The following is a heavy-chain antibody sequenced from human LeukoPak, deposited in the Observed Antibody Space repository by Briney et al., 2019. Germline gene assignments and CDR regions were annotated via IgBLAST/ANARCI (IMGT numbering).Heavy chain of an antibody. D-gene: IGHD3-22*01. CDR1: GFTFSRFP. Sequence: GGSLRLSCAGSGFTFSRFPMHWVRQAPGKGLEWVAVISSDGSNKYYADSVKGRFTISRDNSKSTLYLQMNSLRVEDTAMYYCATWYNYYDSSGYYYWGQGTLVTVSS. J-gene: IGHJ4*02. V-gene: IGHV3-30*04. CDR3: ATWYNYYDSSGYYY. CDR2: ISSDGSNK.